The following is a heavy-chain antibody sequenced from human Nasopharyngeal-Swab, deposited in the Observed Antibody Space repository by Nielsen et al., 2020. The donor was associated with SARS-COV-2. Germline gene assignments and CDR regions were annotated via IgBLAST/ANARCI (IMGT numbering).Heavy chain of an antibody. CDR2: IRSKTYGGAP. J-gene: IGHJ3*02. Sequence: GGSLRLSCTTSGFTFGDYAMSWFRQAPGKGPEWVGFIRSKTYGGAPEYAASVKGRFTISRDGAESIAYLQMNSLETEDTGVYYCARSVGSFYGQGAFDIWGQGTMVTVSS. D-gene: IGHD1-26*01. V-gene: IGHV3-49*01. CDR1: GFTFGDYA. CDR3: ARSVGSFYGQGAFDI.